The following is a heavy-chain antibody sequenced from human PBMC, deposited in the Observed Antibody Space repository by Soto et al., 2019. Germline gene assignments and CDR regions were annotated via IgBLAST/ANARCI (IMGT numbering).Heavy chain of an antibody. J-gene: IGHJ2*01. D-gene: IGHD6-13*01. CDR3: AKEDSRSWAVVSWYFDL. CDR2: VTGTGDSA. V-gene: IGHV3-23*01. CDR1: GFSFSSYA. Sequence: PGGSLRLSCTASGFSFSSYAMTWVHQAPGKQLEWVAGVTGTGDSAYYAGSVKTRFTISSDNSKKTLYLQMNSLRTDDTAVYSCAKEDSRSWAVVSWYFDLWGRGTLVTVSS.